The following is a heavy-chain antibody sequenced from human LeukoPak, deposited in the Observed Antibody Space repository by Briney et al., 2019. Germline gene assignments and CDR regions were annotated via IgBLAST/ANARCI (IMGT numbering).Heavy chain of an antibody. D-gene: IGHD3-10*01. CDR1: GGSISSSSYY. J-gene: IGHJ3*02. CDR2: IYYSGST. CDR3: ARDLEGTSFAFDI. Sequence: PSETLSRTCTVSGGSISSSSYYWGWIRQPPGKGLEWIGSIYYSGSTYYNPFLKSRVTISVDTSKNQFSLKLSSVTAADTAVYYCARDLEGTSFAFDIWGQGTMVTVSS. V-gene: IGHV4-39*07.